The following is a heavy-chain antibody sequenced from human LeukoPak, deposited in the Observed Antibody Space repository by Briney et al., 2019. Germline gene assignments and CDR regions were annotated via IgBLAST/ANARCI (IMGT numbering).Heavy chain of an antibody. V-gene: IGHV3-9*03. J-gene: IGHJ3*02. CDR3: AKGLRSGYYDAFDI. D-gene: IGHD3-3*01. Sequence: GGSLRLSCAASGFTFDDYAMHWVRQAPGKGLEWVSGVSWNSGSIGYADSVKGRFTISRDNAKNSLYLQMNSLRAEDMALYYCAKGLRSGYYDAFDIWGQGTMVTVSS. CDR2: VSWNSGSI. CDR1: GFTFDDYA.